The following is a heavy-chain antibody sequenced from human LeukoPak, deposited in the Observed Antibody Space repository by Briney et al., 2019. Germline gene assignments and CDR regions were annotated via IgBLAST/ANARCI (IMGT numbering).Heavy chain of an antibody. D-gene: IGHD4-23*01. V-gene: IGHV4-59*01. J-gene: IGHJ3*02. CDR3: ARGGTAVIAPYAFDI. CDR1: GGSISSYY. CDR2: IYYSGST. Sequence: PSGTLSLTCTVSGGSISSYYWSWIRQPPGKGLEWIGYIYYSGSTNCNPSVKSRVAMSVDTSKKQFSLKLSSLTAADTAVYYCARGGTAVIAPYAFDIWGQGTMVTVSS.